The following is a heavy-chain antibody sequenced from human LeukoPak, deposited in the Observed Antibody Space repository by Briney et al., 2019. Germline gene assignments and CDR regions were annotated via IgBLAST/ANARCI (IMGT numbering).Heavy chain of an antibody. CDR1: GFTFSSYE. J-gene: IGHJ4*02. D-gene: IGHD3-3*01. Sequence: GGSLRLSCAASGFTFSSYEMNWVRQAPGKGLEWVSYISSSGSTIYYADSVKGRFTISRDNAKNSLYLQMNSLRAEDTAVYYCATTIFGVVDYWGQGTLVTVSS. CDR2: ISSSGSTI. CDR3: ATTIFGVVDY. V-gene: IGHV3-48*03.